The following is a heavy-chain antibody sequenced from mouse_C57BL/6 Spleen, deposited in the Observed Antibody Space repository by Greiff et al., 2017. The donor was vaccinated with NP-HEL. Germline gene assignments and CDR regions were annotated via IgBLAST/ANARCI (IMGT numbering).Heavy chain of an antibody. CDR1: GYTFTSYW. V-gene: IGHV1-69*01. Sequence: VQLQQPGAELVMPGASVKLSCQASGYTFTSYWMHWVKQRPGQGLEWIGEIDPSESYTNYNQKFKGKSTLTVDKSSSTAYMQLSSLTSEDSSVYYCARGKTGYFDYWGQGTTLTVSS. D-gene: IGHD4-1*01. CDR3: ARGKTGYFDY. CDR2: IDPSESYT. J-gene: IGHJ2*01.